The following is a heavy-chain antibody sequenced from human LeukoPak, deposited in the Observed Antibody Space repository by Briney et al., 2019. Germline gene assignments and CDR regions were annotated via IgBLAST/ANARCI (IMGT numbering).Heavy chain of an antibody. CDR3: ARVYSLTGYHFPG. J-gene: IGHJ3*01. D-gene: IGHD3-9*01. V-gene: IGHV1-69*04. Sequence: ASVKVSCKASGGTFSSYAISWVRQAPGQGLEWMGRIIPILGIENYAQKFQGRVTITADKSTSTAYMELSSLRSEDTAVYYCARVYSLTGYHFPGWGQGTMVTVSS. CDR2: IIPILGIE. CDR1: GGTFSSYA.